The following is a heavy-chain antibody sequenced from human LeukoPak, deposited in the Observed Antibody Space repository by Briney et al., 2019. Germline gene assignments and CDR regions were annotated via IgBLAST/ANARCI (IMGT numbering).Heavy chain of an antibody. CDR3: VRDGGVSGYDLLDY. D-gene: IGHD5-12*01. V-gene: IGHV3-7*01. J-gene: IGHJ4*02. Sequence: GGSLRLSCAASGFTFSNYWMTWVRQAPGKGLEWVAHINHDGSTEYYMDSVKARFTISRDNAKNSLSLQMNSLRAEDTAVYYCVRDGGVSGYDLLDYWGQGTLVTVSS. CDR1: GFTFSNYW. CDR2: INHDGSTE.